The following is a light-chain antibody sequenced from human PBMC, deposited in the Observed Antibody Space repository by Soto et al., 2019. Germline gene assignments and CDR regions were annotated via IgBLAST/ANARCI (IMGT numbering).Light chain of an antibody. V-gene: IGLV1-40*01. CDR3: SSYTSRSTLV. J-gene: IGLJ1*01. Sequence: QSVLTQPPSVSGAPGQRVTISCTGTSSNIGAGYHVHWYQQHPGIAPKLLISHNNNRPSGVPDRFSGSKSDTSASLTISGLQAEDEADYYCSSYTSRSTLVFGTGTKVTVL. CDR2: HNN. CDR1: SSNIGAGYH.